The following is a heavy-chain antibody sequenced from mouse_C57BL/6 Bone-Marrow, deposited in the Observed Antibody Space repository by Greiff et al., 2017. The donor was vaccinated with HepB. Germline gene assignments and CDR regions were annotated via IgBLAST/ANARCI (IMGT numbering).Heavy chain of an antibody. D-gene: IGHD1-1*01. CDR1: GYTFTTYP. CDR3: ARRITTVDAMDY. Sequence: VNLVESGAELVKPGASVKMSCKASGYTFTTYPIEWMKQNHGKSLEWIGNFHPYNDDNKYNEKFKGKATLTVEKSSSTVYLELSQLTSDDSAVYYCARRITTVDAMDYWGQGTSVTVSS. CDR2: FHPYNDDN. J-gene: IGHJ4*01. V-gene: IGHV1-47*01.